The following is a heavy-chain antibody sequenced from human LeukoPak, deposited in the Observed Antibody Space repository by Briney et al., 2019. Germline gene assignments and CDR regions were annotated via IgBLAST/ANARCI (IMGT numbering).Heavy chain of an antibody. CDR1: GGTFSSYA. CDR2: ISTYNGNT. J-gene: IGHJ4*02. D-gene: IGHD3-10*01. CDR3: ARDKSTRVIDY. Sequence: ASVKVSCKASGGTFSSYAISWVRQAPGQGLEWMGWISTYNGNTNYAQKLQGRVTMTTDTSTSTAYMELRSLRSDDTAVYYCARDKSTRVIDYWGQGTLVTVSS. V-gene: IGHV1-18*01.